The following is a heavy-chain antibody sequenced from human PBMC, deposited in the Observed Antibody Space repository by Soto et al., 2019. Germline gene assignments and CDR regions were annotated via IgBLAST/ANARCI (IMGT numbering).Heavy chain of an antibody. Sequence: SETLSLTCAVYGGSFSGYYWTWIRQPPGTGLEWIGEINHSGSTNYNPSLKSRVTISVDTSKNQFSLKLSSVTAADTAVYYCFGSNDSSDSADYWGQGTLVTVSS. V-gene: IGHV4-34*01. CDR3: FGSNDSSDSADY. D-gene: IGHD3-22*01. CDR1: GGSFSGYY. CDR2: INHSGST. J-gene: IGHJ4*02.